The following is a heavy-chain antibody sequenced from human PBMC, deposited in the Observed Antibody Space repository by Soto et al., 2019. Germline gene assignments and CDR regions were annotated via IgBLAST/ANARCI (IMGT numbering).Heavy chain of an antibody. D-gene: IGHD3-3*01. CDR2: SSNRDRST. CDR3: ARAWKIEKFGVISMSKGLDV. CDR1: GFICSDYY. V-gene: IGHV3-11*01. Sequence: QVQLVESGGGLVKPGGSLRLSCAASGFICSDYYMTWIRQAPGKGLEWLSCSSNRDRSTYYADSVKDRFVVSKDNAKNLVYLQMNSLRAEDPAVYFCARAWKIEKFGVISMSKGLDVWGQGTTVTVSS. J-gene: IGHJ6*02.